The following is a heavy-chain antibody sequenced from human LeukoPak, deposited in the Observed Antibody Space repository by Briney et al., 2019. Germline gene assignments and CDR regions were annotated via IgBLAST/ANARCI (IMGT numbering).Heavy chain of an antibody. CDR2: IRNDGSHK. V-gene: IGHV3-30*02. D-gene: IGHD6-13*01. Sequence: GGTLSLSCAASGFTISSYGMHWVRQGPGKGLEWVAFIRNDGSHKYDADSVKGRFTISRYNSKNTLYLQMNSLRADDTAVYYCAKAGGSSWDPFDYWGQGTLVTVSS. CDR3: AKAGGSSWDPFDY. J-gene: IGHJ4*02. CDR1: GFTISSYG.